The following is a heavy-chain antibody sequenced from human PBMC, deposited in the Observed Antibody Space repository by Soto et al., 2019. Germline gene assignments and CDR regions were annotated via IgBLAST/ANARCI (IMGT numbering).Heavy chain of an antibody. CDR2: IYYSGST. D-gene: IGHD3-10*01. V-gene: IGHV4-39*01. Sequence: QLQLQESGPGLVKPSETLSLTCTVSGGSISSSSYYWGWIRQPPGKGLEWIGSIYYSGSTYYNPSLKSRVPISVDKSKHQLSLKLSSVTAADTAVYYCARQHGSGSYYYHIDYWGQGTLVTVSS. CDR1: GGSISSSSYY. CDR3: ARQHGSGSYYYHIDY. J-gene: IGHJ4*02.